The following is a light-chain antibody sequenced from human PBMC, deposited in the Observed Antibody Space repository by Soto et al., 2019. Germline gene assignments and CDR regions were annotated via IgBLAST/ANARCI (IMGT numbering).Light chain of an antibody. V-gene: IGKV1-33*01. J-gene: IGKJ2*01. CDR3: QQYDNLLRT. CDR1: QDISNY. CDR2: DAS. Sequence: DIQMTQSPSSLSASVGDRVTITCQVSQDISNYLNWYQQKPGKAPKLLIYDASNLETGVPSRFSGSGSGTDFTFTISSLQPEDIATYYCQQYDNLLRTFGQGTKLEIK.